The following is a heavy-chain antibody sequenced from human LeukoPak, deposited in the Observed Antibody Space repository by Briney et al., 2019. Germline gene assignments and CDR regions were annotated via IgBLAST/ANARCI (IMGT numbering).Heavy chain of an antibody. Sequence: PGGSLRLSCAASGFTFSSYGMHWVRQAPGKGLEWVAVISYDGSNKYYADSVKGRFTISRDNSKNTLYLQMNSLRAEDTAVYYCARVPYGRRNWYFDLWGRGTLVTVSS. CDR2: ISYDGSNK. D-gene: IGHD4-17*01. CDR1: GFTFSSYG. CDR3: ARVPYGRRNWYFDL. V-gene: IGHV3-30*03. J-gene: IGHJ2*01.